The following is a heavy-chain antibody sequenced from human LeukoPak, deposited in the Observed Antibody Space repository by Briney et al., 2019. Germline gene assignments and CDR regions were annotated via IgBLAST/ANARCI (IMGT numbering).Heavy chain of an antibody. D-gene: IGHD1-26*01. CDR3: ARELGVGATPLDY. J-gene: IGHJ4*02. CDR1: GITFSTYA. Sequence: PGGSLRLSCVASGITFSTYAMSWVRQAPGKGLEWVSVISSSGSSTYYADSVKGRFTISRDNSKNTLYLQMNSLRAEDTAVYYCARELGVGATPLDYWGQGTLVTVSS. CDR2: ISSSGSST. V-gene: IGHV3-23*01.